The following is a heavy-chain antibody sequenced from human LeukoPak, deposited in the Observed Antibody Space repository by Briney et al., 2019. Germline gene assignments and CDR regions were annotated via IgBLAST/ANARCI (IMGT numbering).Heavy chain of an antibody. CDR1: GGSLSAVAYY. J-gene: IGHJ3*02. V-gene: IGHV4-30-4*08. CDR2: IYYNGNT. D-gene: IGHD3-10*01. CDR3: ARGGGPSGAFDI. Sequence: PSETLSLTCNVSGGSLSAVAYYWGWIRQPPGRRLEWIGTIYYNGNTYYNPSLKSRVTISVDTSKNQFSLKLSSVTAADTAVYYCARGGGPSGAFDIWGQGTMVTVSS.